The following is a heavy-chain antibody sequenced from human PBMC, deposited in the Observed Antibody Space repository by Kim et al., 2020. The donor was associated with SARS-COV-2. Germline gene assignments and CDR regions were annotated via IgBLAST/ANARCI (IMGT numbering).Heavy chain of an antibody. V-gene: IGHV3-74*01. CDR1: GFTFSSYW. D-gene: IGHD6-13*01. CDR3: ARGPVDDRIAAALGVYYYYGMDV. Sequence: GGSLRLSCAASGFTFSSYWMHWVRQAPGKGLVWVSRINSDGSSTSYADSVKGRFTISRDNAKNTLYLQMNSLRAEDTAVYYCARGPVDDRIAAALGVYYYYGMDVWGQGTTVTVSS. J-gene: IGHJ6*02. CDR2: INSDGSST.